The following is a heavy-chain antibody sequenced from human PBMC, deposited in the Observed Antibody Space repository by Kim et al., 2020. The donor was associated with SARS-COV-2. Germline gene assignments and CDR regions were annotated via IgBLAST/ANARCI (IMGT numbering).Heavy chain of an antibody. Sequence: GGSLRLSCAAYGFTFSSYGMHWVRQAPGKGLEWVAVISYDGSNKYYADSVKGRFTISRDNSKNTLYLQMNSLRAEDTAVYYCARDQSAGYSSSWNDYWGQGTLVTVSS. V-gene: IGHV3-33*05. CDR1: GFTFSSYG. J-gene: IGHJ4*02. D-gene: IGHD6-13*01. CDR3: ARDQSAGYSSSWNDY. CDR2: ISYDGSNK.